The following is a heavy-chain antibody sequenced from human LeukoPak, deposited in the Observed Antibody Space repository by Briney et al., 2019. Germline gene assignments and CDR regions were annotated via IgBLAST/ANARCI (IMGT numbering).Heavy chain of an antibody. CDR3: ARGIGLSWSLDS. Sequence: GGSLRLSCAASGFTFSSYGMHWVRQAPGKGLEWVAVISYDGSNKYYADSVKGRFTISRDNSKNTLYLQMNSLRAADTAVYYCARGIGLSWSLDSWGQGTLVTVSS. J-gene: IGHJ4*02. V-gene: IGHV3-30*03. D-gene: IGHD6-13*01. CDR1: GFTFSSYG. CDR2: ISYDGSNK.